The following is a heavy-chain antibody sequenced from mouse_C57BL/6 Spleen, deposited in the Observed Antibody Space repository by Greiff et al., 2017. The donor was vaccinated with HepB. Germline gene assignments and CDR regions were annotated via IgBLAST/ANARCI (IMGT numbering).Heavy chain of an antibody. V-gene: IGHV1-62-2*01. CDR3: ARHEDLGYGNYYAMDY. CDR1: GYTFTEYT. CDR2: FYPGSGSI. Sequence: VKLVESGAELVKPGASVKLSCKASGYTFTEYTIHWVKQRSGQGLEWIGWFYPGSGSIKYNEKFKDKATLTADKSSSTVYMELSRLTSEDSAVYFCARHEDLGYGNYYAMDYWGQGTSVTVSS. J-gene: IGHJ4*01. D-gene: IGHD3-1*01.